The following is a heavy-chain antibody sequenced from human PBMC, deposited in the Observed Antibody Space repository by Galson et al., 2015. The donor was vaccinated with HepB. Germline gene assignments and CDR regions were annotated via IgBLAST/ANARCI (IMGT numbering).Heavy chain of an antibody. Sequence: SLRLSCAASGLTFRGYWMSWVRQAPGKGLEWVAIIKEDENAKDYVDSVKDRFTISRDNAKNSLYLQMSSLRGEDTAVYYCVTGEQGAWDYWGQGTLVIVSS. J-gene: IGHJ4*02. CDR1: GLTFRGYW. CDR2: IKEDENAK. D-gene: IGHD1/OR15-1a*01. V-gene: IGHV3-7*03. CDR3: VTGEQGAWDY.